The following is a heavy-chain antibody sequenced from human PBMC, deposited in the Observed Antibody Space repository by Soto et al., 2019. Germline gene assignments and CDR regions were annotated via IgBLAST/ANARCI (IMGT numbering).Heavy chain of an antibody. J-gene: IGHJ4*02. CDR1: GGSFSGYY. CDR2: INHSGST. D-gene: IGHD1-26*01. Sequence: SETLSLTCAVYGGSFSGYYWSWIRQPPGKGLEWIGEINHSGSTNYNPSLKSRVTISVDTSKNQFSLKLSSVTAADTAVYYCARGVTTVGATKEYYFDYWGQGTLVTVSS. CDR3: ARGVTTVGATKEYYFDY. V-gene: IGHV4-34*01.